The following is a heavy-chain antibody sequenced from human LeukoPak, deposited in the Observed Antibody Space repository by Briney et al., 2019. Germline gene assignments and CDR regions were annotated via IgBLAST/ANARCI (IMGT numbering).Heavy chain of an antibody. CDR3: ARGRRSIAFDI. CDR1: GYTFTSYD. J-gene: IGHJ3*02. Sequence: ASVKVSCKASGYTFTSYDINWVRQATGQGPEWMGWMNPNSGSTGYAQKFQGRVTMTRNTSISTAYMELSSLRSEDTAVYYCARGRRSIAFDIWGQGTMVTVSS. CDR2: MNPNSGST. D-gene: IGHD6-6*01. V-gene: IGHV1-8*01.